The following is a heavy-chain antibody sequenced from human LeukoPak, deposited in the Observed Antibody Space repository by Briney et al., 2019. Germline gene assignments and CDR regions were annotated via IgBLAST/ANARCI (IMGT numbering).Heavy chain of an antibody. CDR2: MNPNTGST. J-gene: IGHJ5*02. CDR3: ARDGTYIVIIPAATWFDP. D-gene: IGHD2-2*01. Sequence: ASVKVSCKASGFMFTKYDINWVRQASGQRLEWMGWMNPNTGSTGYAQTFQGRVTMTTDTSTSTAYMELRSLRSDDTAVYYCARDGTYIVIIPAATWFDPWGQGTLVTVSS. V-gene: IGHV1-8*01. CDR1: GFMFTKYD.